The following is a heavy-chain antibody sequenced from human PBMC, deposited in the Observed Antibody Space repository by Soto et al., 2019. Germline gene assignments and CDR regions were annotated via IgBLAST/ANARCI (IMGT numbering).Heavy chain of an antibody. J-gene: IGHJ4*02. Sequence: SGPTLVNPTQTLTLTCTFSGFSLSTSGVGVGWIRQPPGKALEWLALIYWDDDKRYSPSLKSRLTITKDTSKNQVVLTMTNMDPVDTATYYCAHSIVYYDFWSGYSFDYWGQGTLVTVSS. D-gene: IGHD3-3*01. CDR1: GFSLSTSGVG. CDR2: IYWDDDK. CDR3: AHSIVYYDFWSGYSFDY. V-gene: IGHV2-5*02.